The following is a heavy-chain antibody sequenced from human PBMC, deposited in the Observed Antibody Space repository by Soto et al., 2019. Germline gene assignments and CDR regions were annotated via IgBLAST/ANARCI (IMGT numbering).Heavy chain of an antibody. CDR2: IYYSGST. J-gene: IGHJ4*02. CDR3: ARHNYGSGSTYFDY. D-gene: IGHD3-10*01. CDR1: GGSISSYY. Sequence: QVQLQESGPGLVKPSETLSLTCTVSGGSISSYYWSWIRQPPGKGLEWIGYIYYSGSTNYNPSLNSRVTXXVXTXXNQFSLKLNSMTAADTAVYYCARHNYGSGSTYFDYWGQGTLVTVSS. V-gene: IGHV4-59*08.